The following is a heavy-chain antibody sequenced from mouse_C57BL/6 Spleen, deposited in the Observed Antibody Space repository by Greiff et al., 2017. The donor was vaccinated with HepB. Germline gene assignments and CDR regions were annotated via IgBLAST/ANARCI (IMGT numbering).Heavy chain of an antibody. Sequence: EVHLVESGGGLVQPKGSLKLSCAASGFSFNTYAMNWVRQAPGKGLEWVARIRSKSNNYATYYADSVKDRFTISRDDSESMLYLQMNNLKTEDTAMYYCVRGDYGSSYYAMDYWGQGTSVTVSS. CDR2: IRSKSNNYAT. CDR1: GFSFNTYA. J-gene: IGHJ4*01. CDR3: VRGDYGSSYYAMDY. D-gene: IGHD1-1*01. V-gene: IGHV10-1*01.